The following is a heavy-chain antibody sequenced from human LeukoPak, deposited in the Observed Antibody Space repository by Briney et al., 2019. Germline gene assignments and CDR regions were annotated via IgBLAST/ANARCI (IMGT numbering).Heavy chain of an antibody. CDR1: GFTFSSFW. V-gene: IGHV3-7*04. CDR3: TRVGYIDEGIDY. D-gene: IGHD5-24*01. Sequence: GGSLRLSCAASGFTFSSFWMSWVRQAPGKGLEWVANIKQDGSEKYYVDSVKGRFTISRDNAKNSLYLQMNSLRAEDTAIYYCTRVGYIDEGIDYWGQGTLVTVSS. J-gene: IGHJ4*02. CDR2: IKQDGSEK.